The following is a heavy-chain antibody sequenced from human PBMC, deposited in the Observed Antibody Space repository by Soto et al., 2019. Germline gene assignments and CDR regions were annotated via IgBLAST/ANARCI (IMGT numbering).Heavy chain of an antibody. J-gene: IGHJ4*02. CDR3: ARDPWAADY. V-gene: IGHV3-66*01. D-gene: IGHD3-16*01. CDR2: IYSGGST. Sequence: EVQLVESGGGLVQPGGSLRLSCAASGFTVSTKYMSWVRQAPGKGPEWVSVIYSGGSTFYADSVRGRFTISRDNSKNTVNLQMNSLTAEDTAVYYCARDPWAADYWGQGTLVTVSS. CDR1: GFTVSTKY.